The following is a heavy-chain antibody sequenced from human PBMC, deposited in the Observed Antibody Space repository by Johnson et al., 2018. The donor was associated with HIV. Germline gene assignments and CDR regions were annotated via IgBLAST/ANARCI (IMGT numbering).Heavy chain of an antibody. CDR2: ISGSGGST. V-gene: IGHV3-23*04. CDR3: AKDPSYWFDSSGYTQEHDAFDI. J-gene: IGHJ3*02. Sequence: VQLVESGGGLVQPGGSLRLSCAASGFTFSSYAMSWVRQAPGKGLEWVSAISGSGGSTYYAEPVKGRFTISRDNSKNTLYLQMNSLRAEDPAVYYCAKDPSYWFDSSGYTQEHDAFDIWGQGTMVPVSS. D-gene: IGHD3-22*01. CDR1: GFTFSSYA.